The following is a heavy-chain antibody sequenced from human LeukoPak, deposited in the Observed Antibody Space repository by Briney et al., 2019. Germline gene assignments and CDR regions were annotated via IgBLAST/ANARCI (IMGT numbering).Heavy chain of an antibody. Sequence: GGSLRLSCAASGFTFSNYRMSWVRQAPRKGLEWVANIKEDGSEKDYVDSVKGRFTISRDNAQSSLYLQMDSLRAEDTAVYYCARDGVVNFWVSYGTYNYYYHMDVWGKGTTVTVSS. V-gene: IGHV3-7*01. CDR1: GFTFSNYR. CDR3: ARDGVVNFWVSYGTYNYYYHMDV. CDR2: IKEDGSEK. J-gene: IGHJ6*04. D-gene: IGHD3-16*01.